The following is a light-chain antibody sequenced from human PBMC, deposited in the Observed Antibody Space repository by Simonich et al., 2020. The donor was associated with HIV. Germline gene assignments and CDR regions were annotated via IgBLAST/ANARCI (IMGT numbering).Light chain of an antibody. Sequence: DIVMTQSPDSLAVSLGERATINCKSSQSILYSSNNKNYLAWYQQQPGQPPKLLIYWASTRESGVPDRCSGSGSGTDFTLTISSLQAEDVALYYCQQYYSTPLTFGQGTKLEIK. J-gene: IGKJ2*01. CDR2: WAS. CDR3: QQYYSTPLT. CDR1: QSILYSSNNKNY. V-gene: IGKV4-1*01.